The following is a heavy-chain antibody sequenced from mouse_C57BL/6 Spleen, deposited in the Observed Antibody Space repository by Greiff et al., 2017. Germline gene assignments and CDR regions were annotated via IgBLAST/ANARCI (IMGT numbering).Heavy chain of an antibody. CDR1: GYSFTGYF. CDR3: AREEGYDYDGGAWFAY. J-gene: IGHJ3*01. V-gene: IGHV1-20*01. D-gene: IGHD2-4*01. Sequence: EVQLQQSGPELVKPGDSVKISCKASGYSFTGYFMNWVMQSHGKSLEWIGRINPYNGDTFYNQKFKGKATLTVDKSSSTAHMELRSLTSEDSAVYYWAREEGYDYDGGAWFAYWGQGTLVTVSA. CDR2: INPYNGDT.